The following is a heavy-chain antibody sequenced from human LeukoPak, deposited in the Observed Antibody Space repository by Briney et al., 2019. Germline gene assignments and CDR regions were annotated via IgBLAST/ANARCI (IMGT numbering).Heavy chain of an antibody. Sequence: ASVRVSCKASECTFTSYAMHWVRQAPGQRLEWMGWINAGNGNTQYSQKFQGRVTITRDTSANPAYMELSSLRSEDTAVYYCARDRGIAADAPQWAINWFDPWGQGTLVTVSS. J-gene: IGHJ5*02. D-gene: IGHD6-13*01. CDR3: ARDRGIAADAPQWAINWFDP. CDR1: ECTFTSYA. CDR2: INAGNGNT. V-gene: IGHV1-3*01.